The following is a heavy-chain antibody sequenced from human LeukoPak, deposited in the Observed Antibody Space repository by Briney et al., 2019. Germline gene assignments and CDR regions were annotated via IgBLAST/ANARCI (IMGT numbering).Heavy chain of an antibody. D-gene: IGHD6-13*01. CDR2: IYYSGST. CDR3: ASGELAAAGLDY. J-gene: IGHJ4*02. CDR1: GGSISSGGYY. Sequence: PSETLSLTCTVSGGSISSGGYYWSWIRQHPGKGLEWIGYIYYSGSTYYNPSLKSRVTISVDTSKNQFSLKLSSVTAADTAVYYCASGELAAAGLDYWGQGTLVTVSS. V-gene: IGHV4-31*03.